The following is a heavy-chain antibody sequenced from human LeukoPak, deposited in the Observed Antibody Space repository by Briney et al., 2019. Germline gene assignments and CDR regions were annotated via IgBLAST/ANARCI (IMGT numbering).Heavy chain of an antibody. J-gene: IGHJ4*02. CDR3: ARDSEMATIPVYFDY. V-gene: IGHV3-21*01. CDR2: ISSSSSYI. D-gene: IGHD5-24*01. CDR1: GFTFSSYS. Sequence: GGSLRLSCAASGFTFSSYSMNWVRQAPGKGLEWVSSISSSSSYIYYADSVKGRFTISRDNAKNSLYLQMDSLRAEDTAVYYCARDSEMATIPVYFDYWGQGTLVTVSS.